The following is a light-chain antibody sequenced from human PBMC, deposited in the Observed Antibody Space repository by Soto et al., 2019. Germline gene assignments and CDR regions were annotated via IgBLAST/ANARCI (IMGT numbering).Light chain of an antibody. V-gene: IGKV3-15*01. Sequence: ETVLTQSPATLSVSPGETATLSCTTSQGLNRNLAWYQQKLGQAPRVLIYGASTRAAGISARFSGSGSGTEFILTIISLQSEDFAVYYCHEYNTWPWTFGQGTKVEIK. CDR1: QGLNRN. J-gene: IGKJ1*01. CDR2: GAS. CDR3: HEYNTWPWT.